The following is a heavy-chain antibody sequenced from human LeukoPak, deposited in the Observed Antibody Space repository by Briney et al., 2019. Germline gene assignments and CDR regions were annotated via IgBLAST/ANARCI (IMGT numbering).Heavy chain of an antibody. CDR2: IYYSGST. J-gene: IGHJ6*02. D-gene: IGHD4-4*01. Sequence: TSGTLSLTCTVSGGSISSYYWSWIRQPPGKGLEWIGYIYYSGSTNYNPSLKSRVTISVDTSKNQFSLKLSSVTAADTAVYYCARDRLQDYYYYGMDVWGQGTTVTVSS. CDR3: ARDRLQDYYYYGMDV. CDR1: GGSISSYY. V-gene: IGHV4-59*01.